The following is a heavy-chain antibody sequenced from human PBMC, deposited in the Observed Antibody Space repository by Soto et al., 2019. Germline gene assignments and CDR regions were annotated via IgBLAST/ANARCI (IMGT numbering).Heavy chain of an antibody. V-gene: IGHV3-33*01. CDR2: IWYDGSKK. CDR1: GFAFSSYG. CDR3: AREDSSGWYSPY. J-gene: IGHJ4*02. D-gene: IGHD6-19*01. Sequence: QVQLVESGGGVVQPGGSLTLSCAASGFAFSSYGMHWVRQAPGKGLEWVAGIWYDGSKKLYVDSVKGRFTISRDDSKNTLYLQMHSLRAEDTAVYYCAREDSSGWYSPYWGQGTLVTVSS.